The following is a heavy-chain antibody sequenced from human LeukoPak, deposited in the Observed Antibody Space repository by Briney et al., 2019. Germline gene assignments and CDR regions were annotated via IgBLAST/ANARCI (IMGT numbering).Heavy chain of an antibody. J-gene: IGHJ5*02. V-gene: IGHV1-69*06. CDR2: IIPIFGTP. D-gene: IGHD4-17*01. Sequence: ASVKVSCKASGGTFSNFAISWVRQAPGQGLEWMGGIIPIFGTPIYAQKFQGRVTISADKSTSTAYMELSSPRSEDTGMYYCAKTGDYEFFWFDPWGQGTLVIVSS. CDR3: AKTGDYEFFWFDP. CDR1: GGTFSNFA.